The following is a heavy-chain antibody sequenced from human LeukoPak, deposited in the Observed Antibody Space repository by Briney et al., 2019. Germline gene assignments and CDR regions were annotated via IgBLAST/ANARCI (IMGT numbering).Heavy chain of an antibody. CDR3: ARHPTNSYYYDSSGYYG. CDR1: GGTFSSYA. Sequence: VASVKVSCKASGGTFSSYAISWVRQAPGQGLEWMGRIIPILGTANYAQRFQGRVTITADESTSTAYMELSSLRSEDTAVYYCARHPTNSYYYDSSGYYGWGQGTLVTVSS. CDR2: IIPILGTA. D-gene: IGHD3-22*01. J-gene: IGHJ4*02. V-gene: IGHV1-69*11.